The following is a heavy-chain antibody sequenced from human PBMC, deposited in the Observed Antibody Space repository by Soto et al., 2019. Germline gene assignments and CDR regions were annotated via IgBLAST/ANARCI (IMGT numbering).Heavy chain of an antibody. J-gene: IGHJ4*02. V-gene: IGHV1-3*01. Sequence: ASVKVSCKASGYTFTSYDMHWVRQAPGQRLEWMGWINAGNGNTKYSQKFQGRVTITRDTSTSTVYMELSSLGSEDTAVYYCARGQWSAVVVIPFDYWGQGTLVTVSS. CDR1: GYTFTSYD. CDR2: INAGNGNT. D-gene: IGHD3-22*01. CDR3: ARGQWSAVVVIPFDY.